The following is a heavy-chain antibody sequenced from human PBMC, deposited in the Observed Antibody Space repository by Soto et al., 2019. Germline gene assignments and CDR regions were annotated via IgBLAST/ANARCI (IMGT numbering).Heavy chain of an antibody. V-gene: IGHV3-30*18. CDR2: ISSAGSDK. J-gene: IGHJ4*02. D-gene: IGHD6-19*01. CDR3: VKDRIIEQWLELDY. Sequence: QVQLVESGGGVVQPGRSLRLSCAASGFTFGRYGMHWVRQAPGKGLEWVAVISSAGSDKYYGDSVKGRFTISRDNSKNTLYLQMDSLRAEDTAVYYCVKDRIIEQWLELDYWGQGTLVTVSS. CDR1: GFTFGRYG.